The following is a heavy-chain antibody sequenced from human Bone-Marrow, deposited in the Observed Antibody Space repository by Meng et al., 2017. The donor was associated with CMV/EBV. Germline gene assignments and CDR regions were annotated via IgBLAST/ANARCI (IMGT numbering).Heavy chain of an antibody. J-gene: IGHJ4*02. CDR2: ISYDGSNK. CDR1: GFTFSSYG. Sequence: LSLSCSASGFTFSSYGMHWVRQAPGKGLEWVAVISYDGSNKYYADSVKGRFTISRDNSKNTLYLQMNSLRAEDTAVYYCAKDTAMEIWGRGTLVTVSS. V-gene: IGHV3-30*18. CDR3: AKDTAMEI. D-gene: IGHD5-18*01.